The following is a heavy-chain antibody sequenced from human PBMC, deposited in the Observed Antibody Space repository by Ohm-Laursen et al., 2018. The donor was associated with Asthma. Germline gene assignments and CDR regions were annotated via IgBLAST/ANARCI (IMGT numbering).Heavy chain of an antibody. CDR3: ARYLYSGYCIDY. Sequence: ASVKVSCKASGYTFIGYYIHWVRQAPGQGLGWMGIMDPSSNFATYAQKFQGRVTMTRDTSTSTLYVELSGLRSEDTAVYYCARYLYSGYCIDYWGQGTLVTVSS. CDR2: MDPSSNFA. D-gene: IGHD5-12*01. V-gene: IGHV1-46*01. CDR1: GYTFIGYY. J-gene: IGHJ4*02.